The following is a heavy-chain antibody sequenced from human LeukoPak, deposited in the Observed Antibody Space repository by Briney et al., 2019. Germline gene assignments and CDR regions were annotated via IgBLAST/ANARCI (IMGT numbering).Heavy chain of an antibody. Sequence: GGSLRLSCAASGFTFSSYAMSWVRQAPGRGLEWVSSISGSGGSTYYADSVKGRFTISRDNSKGTLYLQMHSLRGEDTAVYFCAKDRDYDFWSGYYWDNWGQGTLVTVSS. CDR3: AKDRDYDFWSGYYWDN. D-gene: IGHD3-3*01. V-gene: IGHV3-23*01. J-gene: IGHJ4*02. CDR2: ISGSGGST. CDR1: GFTFSSYA.